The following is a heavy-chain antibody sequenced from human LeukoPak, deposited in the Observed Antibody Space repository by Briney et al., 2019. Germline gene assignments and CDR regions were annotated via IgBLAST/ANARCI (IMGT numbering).Heavy chain of an antibody. V-gene: IGHV1-8*01. CDR1: GYTFTSYD. J-gene: IGHJ5*02. CDR2: MSPNSGDT. CDR3: ARDPLGYDRNWFDP. Sequence: ASVKVSCKASGYTFTSYDFNWVRQATGQRPEWMGWMSPNSGDTGYAQKFQDRVTMTRNTSISTAYMELSSLRSDDTAVYYCARDPLGYDRNWFDPWGQGTLVTVSS. D-gene: IGHD3-22*01.